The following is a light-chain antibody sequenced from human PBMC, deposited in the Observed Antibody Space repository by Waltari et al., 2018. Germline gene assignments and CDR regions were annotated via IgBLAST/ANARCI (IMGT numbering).Light chain of an antibody. V-gene: IGKV1-5*03. CDR2: KAS. J-gene: IGKJ1*01. CDR1: QNITTW. Sequence: DIQMTQSPSSLSANVGDRVIVTCRASQNITTWFAWYQQKPGNAPKLLMYKASTLENGVPVRFTGGGSGTEFTLTISALQADDSATYYCQQFNSDPWTFGQGTKVEI. CDR3: QQFNSDPWT.